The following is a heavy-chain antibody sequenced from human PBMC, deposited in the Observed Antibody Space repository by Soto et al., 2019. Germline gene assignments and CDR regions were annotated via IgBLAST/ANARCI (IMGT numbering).Heavy chain of an antibody. V-gene: IGHV4-61*01. J-gene: IGHJ6*02. Sequence: QVQLQESGPGLVKPSETLSLTCTVSGGSVSSGSYYWSWIRQPPGKGLEWIGYIYYSGSTNYNPSLKSRVTISVDTSKNQCSRKLRSVTAADTAVYYCARENMGVWCSDYYYGMDVWGQGTTVTVSS. CDR2: IYYSGST. CDR1: GGSVSSGSYY. CDR3: ARENMGVWCSDYYYGMDV. D-gene: IGHD2-8*01.